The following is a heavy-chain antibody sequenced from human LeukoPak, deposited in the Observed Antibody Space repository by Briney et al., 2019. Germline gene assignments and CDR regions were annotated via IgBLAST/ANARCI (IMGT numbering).Heavy chain of an antibody. CDR1: GGSISTYY. Sequence: SETLSLTCTVSGGSISTYYWSWIRQPRGKGLEWIGNIYYSGSTNYNPSLKSRVTISVDTSKKQFSLKLHSVTAADTAVYYCAKGSPVDSWGQGTLVTVSS. CDR3: AKGSPVDS. J-gene: IGHJ4*02. CDR2: IYYSGST. V-gene: IGHV4-59*01.